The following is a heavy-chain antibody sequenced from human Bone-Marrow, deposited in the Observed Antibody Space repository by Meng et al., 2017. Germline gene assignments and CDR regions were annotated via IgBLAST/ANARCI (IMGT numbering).Heavy chain of an antibody. CDR3: AKELSYYYDSSGYPVDY. D-gene: IGHD3-22*01. J-gene: IGHJ4*02. V-gene: IGHV3-7*03. Sequence: GESLKISCAASGFTFSSYWMSWVRQAPGKGLEWVANIKQDGSEKYYVDSVKGRFTISRDNAKNTLYLQMNSLRAEDTALYYCAKELSYYYDSSGYPVDYWGQGTLVTVSS. CDR2: IKQDGSEK. CDR1: GFTFSSYW.